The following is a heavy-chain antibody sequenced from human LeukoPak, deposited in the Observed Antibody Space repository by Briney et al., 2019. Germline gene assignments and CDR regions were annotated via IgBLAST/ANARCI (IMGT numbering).Heavy chain of an antibody. Sequence: GGSLRLSCAVSGFTFSSYGMHWVRQAPGKGLEWVAFIRYDGSNKYYADSVKGRFTISRDNSKNTLYLQMNSLRAEDTAVYYCAKTDIVVVPAANSHWFDPWGQGTLVTVSS. V-gene: IGHV3-30*02. CDR2: IRYDGSNK. J-gene: IGHJ5*02. D-gene: IGHD2-2*01. CDR1: GFTFSSYG. CDR3: AKTDIVVVPAANSHWFDP.